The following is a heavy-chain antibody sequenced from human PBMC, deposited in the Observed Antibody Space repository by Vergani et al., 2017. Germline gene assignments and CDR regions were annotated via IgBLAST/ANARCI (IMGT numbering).Heavy chain of an antibody. V-gene: IGHV1-69*08. CDR1: GGTFSSYT. CDR3: ARDHYDSSGYYY. D-gene: IGHD3-22*01. Sequence: QVQLVQSGAEVMKPGSSVKVSCKASGGTFSSYTISWVRQAPGQGLEWMGRIIPILGIANYAQKFQGRVTITADKSTSTAYMELSSLRSEDTAVYYCARDHYDSSGYYYWGQGTLVTVSS. CDR2: IIPILGIA. J-gene: IGHJ4*02.